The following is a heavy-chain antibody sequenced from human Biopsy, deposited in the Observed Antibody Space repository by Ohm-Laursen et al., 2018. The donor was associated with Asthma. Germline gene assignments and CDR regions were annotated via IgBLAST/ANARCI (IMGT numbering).Heavy chain of an antibody. D-gene: IGHD4-17*01. CDR1: GGSVSSGNNS. J-gene: IGHJ3*02. V-gene: IGHV4-30-2*01. CDR2: ISPSGNT. Sequence: SETLSLTCAVSGGSVSSGNNSWTWIRQPPGKGLEWIGFISPSGNTYYSPSLKSRLTISVDRSKNQFSLRLSSVTAADTAMYYCARDYGDYVWRAFDIWGQGTMVTVSS. CDR3: ARDYGDYVWRAFDI.